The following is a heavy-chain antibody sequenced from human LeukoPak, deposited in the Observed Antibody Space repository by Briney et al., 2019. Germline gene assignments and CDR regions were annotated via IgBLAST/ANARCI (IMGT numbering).Heavy chain of an antibody. CDR2: IIPILGIA. D-gene: IGHD5-12*01. CDR3: ARLLYSGYDWGGNWFDP. J-gene: IGHJ5*02. Sequence: SVKVSCKASGGTFSSYTISWVRQAPGQGLEWMGRIIPILGIANYAQKFQGRVTITADKSTSTACMELSSLRSEDTAVYYCARLLYSGYDWGGNWFDPWGQGTLVTVSS. CDR1: GGTFSSYT. V-gene: IGHV1-69*02.